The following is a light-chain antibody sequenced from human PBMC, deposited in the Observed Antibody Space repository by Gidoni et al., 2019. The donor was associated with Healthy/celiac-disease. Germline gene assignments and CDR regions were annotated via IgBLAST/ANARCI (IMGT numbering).Light chain of an antibody. J-gene: IGKJ2*01. CDR1: QSISSY. V-gene: IGKV1-39*01. CDR3: QQSYSTPRS. Sequence: DIQMTQSPSSLSASVGDRVIITCRASQSISSYLNWYKQKQGKAPKLLIYAASSLQSGVPSRFSGSGSGTDFTLTISSLQPEDFATYYCQQSYSTPRSFGQGTKLEIK. CDR2: AAS.